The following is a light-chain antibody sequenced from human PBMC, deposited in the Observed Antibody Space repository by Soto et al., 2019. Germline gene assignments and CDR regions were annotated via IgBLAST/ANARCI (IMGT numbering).Light chain of an antibody. CDR2: DVS. CDR1: SSDVGGYNY. CDR3: SSYTSSSIYV. V-gene: IGLV2-14*01. J-gene: IGLJ1*01. Sequence: QSVLTQPASVSGSPGQSITISCTGTSSDVGGYNYVSWYQQHPGKAPKLMIYDVSNGPSGVSNRFSGSKSGNTASLTISGLQAEDEADYYCSSYTSSSIYVFGTGTKVT.